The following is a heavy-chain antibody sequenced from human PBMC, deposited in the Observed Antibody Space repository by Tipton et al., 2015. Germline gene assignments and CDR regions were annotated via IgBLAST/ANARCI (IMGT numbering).Heavy chain of an antibody. CDR1: GYTLTSYD. D-gene: IGHD2/OR15-2a*01. CDR3: ASVPPLYFGGMDV. V-gene: IGHV1-8*01. J-gene: IGHJ6*02. CDR2: MSPNNDNT. Sequence: QLVQSGAEVKKPGASVKVSCKASGYTLTSYDINWVRQATGQGLEWMGWMSPNNDNTGYAQKFQGRVTMTRNTSISTVYMELSSLRSEDTAVYYCASVPPLYFGGMDVWGPGTTIAVSS.